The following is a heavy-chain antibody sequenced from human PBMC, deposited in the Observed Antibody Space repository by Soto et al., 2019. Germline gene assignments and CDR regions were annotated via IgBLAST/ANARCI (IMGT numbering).Heavy chain of an antibody. CDR2: ITFDGKDK. D-gene: IGHD5-12*01. CDR1: GFTFRNFA. V-gene: IGHV3-30*04. Sequence: QVQLVESGGGVVQPGGSLSLSCAASGFTFRNFAMHWVRQALGKGLEWLAAITFDGKDKYYADSVKGRFTISRDTSKNTLYLQMNSLRIDDTALYFCTRDLLAGHDVYWGQGTLVTVSS. CDR3: TRDLLAGHDVY. J-gene: IGHJ4*02.